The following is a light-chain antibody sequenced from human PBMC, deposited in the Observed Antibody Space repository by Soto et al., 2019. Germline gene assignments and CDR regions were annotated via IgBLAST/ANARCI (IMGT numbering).Light chain of an antibody. V-gene: IGKV3-11*01. J-gene: IGKJ5*01. Sequence: EIVLTQSPATLSLSPGERATLSCRASQSVSSYLAWYQQKPDQAPRLLIYDASNRATGIPARFSGSGSGTDFTLTISSLGPEDFAVYYCQQRSNWPPVYTFGQGTRLEIK. CDR2: DAS. CDR3: QQRSNWPPVYT. CDR1: QSVSSY.